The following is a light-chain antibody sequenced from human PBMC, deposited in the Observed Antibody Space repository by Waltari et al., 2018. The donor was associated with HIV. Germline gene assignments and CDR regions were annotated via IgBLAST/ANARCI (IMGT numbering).Light chain of an antibody. CDR2: EVK. CDR3: SSYKNNNTLV. Sequence: QSALTQPPSVSASPGQSVTIPCTGTSSDIGAYNRVSWYLQPPGTAPKVIIYEVKNRPSGVPDRFSGSKSGSTASLTISGLQAEDEADYFCSSYKNNNTLVFGTGTKVTVL. CDR1: SSDIGAYNR. V-gene: IGLV2-18*02. J-gene: IGLJ1*01.